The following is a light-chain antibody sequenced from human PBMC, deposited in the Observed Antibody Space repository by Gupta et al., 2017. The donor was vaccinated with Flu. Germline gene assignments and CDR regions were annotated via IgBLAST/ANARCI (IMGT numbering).Light chain of an antibody. Sequence: EIVLTQSPGTLSLSPGERATLSCRASQSVSGTYVAWYQQKRGQAPRLLMYDASSRATGIPDRFSGSGSGTDFTLNINRLEPEDFAVYYCQQDVRPPYTFGQGTKLEIK. CDR3: QQDVRPPYT. J-gene: IGKJ2*01. V-gene: IGKV3-20*01. CDR2: DAS. CDR1: QSVSGTY.